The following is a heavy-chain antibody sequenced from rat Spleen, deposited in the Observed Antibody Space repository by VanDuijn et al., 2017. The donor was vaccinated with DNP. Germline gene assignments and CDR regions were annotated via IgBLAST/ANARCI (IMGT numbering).Heavy chain of an antibody. J-gene: IGHJ1*01. Sequence: EVQLQESGSGLVQPSQSLSLTCSVTGYSITSNYWAWIRKFPGNKMEWIGYINYSGSTGYNPSLKSRISITRDTSKNQFFLQLNSVTTEDTATYYCARGVSSYYGYNSYWYFDFWGPGTMVTVSS. CDR3: ARGVSSYYGYNSYWYFDF. CDR1: GYSITSNY. V-gene: IGHV3-1*01. D-gene: IGHD1-9*01. CDR2: INYSGST.